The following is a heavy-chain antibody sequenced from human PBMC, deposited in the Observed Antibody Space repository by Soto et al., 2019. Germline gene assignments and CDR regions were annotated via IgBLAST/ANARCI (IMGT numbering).Heavy chain of an antibody. D-gene: IGHD1-26*01. J-gene: IGHJ4*02. V-gene: IGHV4-4*02. CDR3: AREAYPRGATNHFFDY. CDR1: GGSISSSNW. CDR2: IYPSGIT. Sequence: SETLSLTCAVSGGSISSSNWWTWVRLPPGKGLEWIGEIYPSGITNYSPSLKSRVTMSVDKSKNQFSLKLNSVTAADTAMYYCAREAYPRGATNHFFDYWGQGTLVTVSS.